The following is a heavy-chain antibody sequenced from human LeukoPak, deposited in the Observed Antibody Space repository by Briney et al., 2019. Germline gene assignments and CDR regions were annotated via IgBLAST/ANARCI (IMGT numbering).Heavy chain of an antibody. Sequence: PGGSLRLSCAASGFTFSSYSMNWVRQAPGKGLEWVSSISSSSSYIYYADSVKGRFTISRGNAKNSLYLQMNSLRAEDTAVYYCARDRTTISDAFDIWGQGTMVTVSS. CDR1: GFTFSSYS. D-gene: IGHD3-9*01. J-gene: IGHJ3*02. V-gene: IGHV3-21*01. CDR2: ISSSSSYI. CDR3: ARDRTTISDAFDI.